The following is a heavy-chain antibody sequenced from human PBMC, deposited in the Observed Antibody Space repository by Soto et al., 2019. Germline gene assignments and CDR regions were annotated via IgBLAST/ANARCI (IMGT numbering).Heavy chain of an antibody. J-gene: IGHJ4*02. CDR2: IYYSGST. CDR3: ARGFGELLYYQLPRSYYFDH. D-gene: IGHD3-10*01. Sequence: SETLSLTCTVPGGSISSYYWSWIRQPPGKGLEWIGYIYYSGSTNYNPSLKSRVTISVDTSKNQFSLKLSSVTAADTAVYYCARGFGELLYYQLPRSYYFDHWGQGTLVTVSS. CDR1: GGSISSYY. V-gene: IGHV4-59*01.